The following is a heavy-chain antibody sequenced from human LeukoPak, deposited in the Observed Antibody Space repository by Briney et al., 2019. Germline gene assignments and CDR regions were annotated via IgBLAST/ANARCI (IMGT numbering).Heavy chain of an antibody. CDR1: GFTFSSYA. CDR3: AKEPYSSSWLNWFDP. D-gene: IGHD6-13*01. Sequence: GGSLRLPCAASGFTFSSYAMSWVRQAPGKGLEWVSAISGSGGSTYYADSVKGRFTISRDNSKNTLYLQMNSLRAEDTAVYYCAKEPYSSSWLNWFDPWGQGTLVTVSS. V-gene: IGHV3-23*01. CDR2: ISGSGGST. J-gene: IGHJ5*02.